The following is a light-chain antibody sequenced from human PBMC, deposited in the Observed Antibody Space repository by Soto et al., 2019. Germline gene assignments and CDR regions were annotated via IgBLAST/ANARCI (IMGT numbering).Light chain of an antibody. CDR1: SSNIGAGYD. J-gene: IGLJ2*01. CDR3: QSYDSSLSAHVV. V-gene: IGLV1-40*01. Sequence: QSVLTQPPSVSGAPGQRVTISCTGSSSNIGAGYDVHWYQQLPGTAPKLLIYANTNRPSGVPDRFSGSKSGTSAALAIAGLQTEDEADYYCQSYDSSLSAHVVFGGGTKLTVL. CDR2: ANT.